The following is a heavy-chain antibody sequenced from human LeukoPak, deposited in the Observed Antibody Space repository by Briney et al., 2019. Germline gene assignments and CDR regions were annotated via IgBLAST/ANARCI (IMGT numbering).Heavy chain of an antibody. J-gene: IGHJ3*02. V-gene: IGHV3-23*01. CDR2: ISGSGGST. CDR3: AKDRPVGATTSRDAFDI. Sequence: QAGGSLRLSCAASGFTFSSYAMSWVRQAPGKGLEWVSAISGSGGSTYYADSVKGRFTISRDNSKNTLYLQMNSLRAEDTAVYYCAKDRPVGATTSRDAFDIWGQGTMVTVSS. D-gene: IGHD1-26*01. CDR1: GFTFSSYA.